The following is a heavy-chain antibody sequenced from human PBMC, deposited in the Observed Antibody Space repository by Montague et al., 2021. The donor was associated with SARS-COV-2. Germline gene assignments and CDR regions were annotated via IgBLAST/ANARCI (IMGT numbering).Heavy chain of an antibody. CDR1: GGSFSGYY. J-gene: IGHJ6*02. Sequence: SETLSLTCAVYGGSFSGYYWSRIRQPPGKGLEWIGEINHSGSTNYNPSLKSRVTISVDTSKNQFSLKLSSVTAADTAVYYCARGRRILLWFGELFTGGDYYGMDVWGQGTTVTVSS. D-gene: IGHD3-10*01. CDR2: INHSGST. V-gene: IGHV4-34*01. CDR3: ARGRRILLWFGELFTGGDYYGMDV.